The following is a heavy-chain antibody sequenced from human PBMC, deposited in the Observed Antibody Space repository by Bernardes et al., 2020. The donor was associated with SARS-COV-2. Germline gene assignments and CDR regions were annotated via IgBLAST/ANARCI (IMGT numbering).Heavy chain of an antibody. Sequence: SGPTLVKPTQTLTLTCTFSGFSLSTSGVGVGWIRQPPGRALEWLALIYWDDDKRYSPSLKSRLTITKDTSKNQVVLTMTNMDPVDTATYYCAHRLATVTTYAFDIWGQGTMVTVSS. CDR1: GFSLSTSGVG. CDR3: AHRLATVTTYAFDI. J-gene: IGHJ3*02. V-gene: IGHV2-5*02. D-gene: IGHD4-17*01. CDR2: IYWDDDK.